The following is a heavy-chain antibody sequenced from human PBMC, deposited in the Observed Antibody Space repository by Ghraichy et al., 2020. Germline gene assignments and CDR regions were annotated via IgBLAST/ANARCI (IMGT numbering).Heavy chain of an antibody. CDR3: VKPNSHWLGAFDP. CDR1: GFTVSNSY. J-gene: IGHJ3*01. V-gene: IGHV3-66*04. Sequence: GGSLRLSCAGFGFTVSNSYMSWVRQAPGLGLEWVSIIYIGGSTYYVDSVMGRFAISRDSSKNTLFRQMISLRVEDTALYYCVKPNSHWLGAFDPWGPGPKGTVS. CDR2: IYIGGST. D-gene: IGHD6-19*01.